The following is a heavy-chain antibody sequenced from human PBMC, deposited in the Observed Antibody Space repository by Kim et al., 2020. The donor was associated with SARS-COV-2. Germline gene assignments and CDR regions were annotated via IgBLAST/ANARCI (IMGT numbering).Heavy chain of an antibody. CDR2: K. D-gene: IGHD5-12*01. V-gene: IGHV3-23*01. CDR3: AKDRGRGVAKN. J-gene: IGHJ4*02. Sequence: KYYADSVTARFTISRDNSKNPIYLQMNSLRAEDTAVYYCAKDRGRGVAKNWGQGTLVTVSS.